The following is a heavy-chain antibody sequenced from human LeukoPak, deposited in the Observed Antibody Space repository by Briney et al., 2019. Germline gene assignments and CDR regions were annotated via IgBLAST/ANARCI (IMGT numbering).Heavy chain of an antibody. CDR2: ISTDGNSI. CDR1: GLTFSAYW. V-gene: IGHV3-74*01. D-gene: IGHD6-19*01. J-gene: IGHJ3*02. Sequence: PGGSLRLSCAASGLTFSAYWMHWVRQAPGKGLVWVSRISTDGNSISYADSVKGRFTISRDNAKNTLYLQMNSLRVEDTAVYYCAGAPQWLAYAYDIWGQGTMVTVSS. CDR3: AGAPQWLAYAYDI.